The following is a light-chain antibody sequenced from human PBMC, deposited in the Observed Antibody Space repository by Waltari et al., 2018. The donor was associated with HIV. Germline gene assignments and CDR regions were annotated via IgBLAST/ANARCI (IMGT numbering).Light chain of an antibody. CDR3: QQSYATPRT. V-gene: IGKV1-39*01. CDR2: YAS. J-gene: IGKJ1*01. CDR1: QSISTY. Sequence: DIQMTQYPSSLSASVGDRVTITCRSSQSISTYLNRDQQRPGKAPRLLIYYASTLQSGAPSRFSGSGSGTDFTLIISSLQPEDFATYYCQQSYATPRTFGQGTHVDLK.